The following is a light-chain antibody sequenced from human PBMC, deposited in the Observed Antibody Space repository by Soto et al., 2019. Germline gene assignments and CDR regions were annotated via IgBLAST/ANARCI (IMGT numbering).Light chain of an antibody. V-gene: IGLV2-11*01. Sequence: QSVLAQPPSVSGAPGQRVTISCTGTSSDVGGYNYVSWYQQHPGKAPKLMIYDVSKRPSGVPDRFSGSKSGNTASLTISGLQAEDEADYYCCSYAGSYTYVFGTGTKVTVL. CDR1: SSDVGGYNY. CDR2: DVS. CDR3: CSYAGSYTYV. J-gene: IGLJ1*01.